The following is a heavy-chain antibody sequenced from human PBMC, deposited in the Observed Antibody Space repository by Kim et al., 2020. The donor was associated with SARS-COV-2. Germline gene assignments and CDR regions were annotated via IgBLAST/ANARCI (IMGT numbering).Heavy chain of an antibody. J-gene: IGHJ5*02. CDR2: FDPEDGET. CDR1: GYTLTELS. CDR3: ATASPGGYYYDSSGPNPNWFDP. V-gene: IGHV1-24*01. Sequence: ASVKVSCKVSGYTLTELSMHWVLQAPGKGLEWMGGFDPEDGETIYAQKFQGRVTMTEDTSTDTAYMELSSLRSEDTAVYYCATASPGGYYYDSSGPNPNWFDPWGQGTLVTVSS. D-gene: IGHD3-22*01.